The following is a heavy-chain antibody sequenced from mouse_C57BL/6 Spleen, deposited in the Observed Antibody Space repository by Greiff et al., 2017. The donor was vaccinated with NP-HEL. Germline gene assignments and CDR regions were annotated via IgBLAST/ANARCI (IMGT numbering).Heavy chain of an antibody. J-gene: IGHJ3*01. Sequence: QVQLQQSGAELVRPGASVTLSCKASGYTFTDYEMHWVKQTPVHGLEWIGAIDPETGGTAYNQKFKGTAILTADKSSSTAYMELRSLTSEDSAVYYCTRGYYGNLAWFAYWGQGTLVTVSA. CDR2: IDPETGGT. CDR3: TRGYYGNLAWFAY. V-gene: IGHV1-15*01. CDR1: GYTFTDYE. D-gene: IGHD2-1*01.